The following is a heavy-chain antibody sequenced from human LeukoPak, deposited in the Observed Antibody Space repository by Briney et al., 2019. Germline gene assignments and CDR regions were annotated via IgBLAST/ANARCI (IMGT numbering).Heavy chain of an antibody. J-gene: IGHJ4*02. V-gene: IGHV3-11*04. D-gene: IGHD3-22*01. CDR1: GLTFSDYY. Sequence: GEPLRLSCAASGLTFSDYYMTWIRQDPGKGLEWVSSISGTGTTIYSADSVRGRFTVSRDNARNSLFLHMNSLRAEDTAVYYCAVQITMIVVVPYFDYWGQGTLVTVSS. CDR2: ISGTGTTI. CDR3: AVQITMIVVVPYFDY.